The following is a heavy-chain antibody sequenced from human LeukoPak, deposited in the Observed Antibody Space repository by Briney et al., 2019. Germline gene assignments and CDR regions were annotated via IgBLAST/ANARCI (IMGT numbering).Heavy chain of an antibody. CDR2: IYYSGST. CDR3: ARARDGPYYYYGMDV. J-gene: IGHJ6*04. CDR1: GGSISSYY. D-gene: IGHD5-24*01. V-gene: IGHV4-59*01. Sequence: SETLSLTCTVSGGSISSYYWSWIRQPPGKGLEWIGHIYYSGSTNYNPSLKSRVTISVDTSKNQFSLKLSSVTAADTAVYYCARARDGPYYYYGMDVWGKGTTVTVSS.